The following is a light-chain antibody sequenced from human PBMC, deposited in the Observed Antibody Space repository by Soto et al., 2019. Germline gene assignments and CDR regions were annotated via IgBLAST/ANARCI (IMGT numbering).Light chain of an antibody. J-gene: IGLJ3*02. CDR3: SSYTSSATLV. CDR2: EVS. V-gene: IGLV2-14*01. Sequence: QAVLTQPASVSGSPGQSITISCSGGTSDIGTYNYVSWYQHHPGKVPKVMIYEVSNRPSGVSNRFSGSKSGNTASLTISGLPSEDEADYYCSSYTSSATLVFGGGTKLTVL. CDR1: TSDIGTYNY.